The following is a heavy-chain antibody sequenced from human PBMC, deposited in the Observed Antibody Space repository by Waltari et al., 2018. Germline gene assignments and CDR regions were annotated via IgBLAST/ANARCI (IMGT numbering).Heavy chain of an antibody. CDR3: ATHPPSQLGVVLNWFDP. CDR1: GGSISSSTLF. V-gene: IGHV4-39*01. D-gene: IGHD3-16*01. J-gene: IGHJ5*02. Sequence: QLQLQESGPGLVKPSETLSLTCTVSGGSISSSTLFWGWIRQPLGTGLEWIGSIYDSATTYYNPSLKSRVTISVDTSKNQFSLKVNSVTAADTAVYYCATHPPSQLGVVLNWFDPWGQGILVTVSS. CDR2: IYDSATT.